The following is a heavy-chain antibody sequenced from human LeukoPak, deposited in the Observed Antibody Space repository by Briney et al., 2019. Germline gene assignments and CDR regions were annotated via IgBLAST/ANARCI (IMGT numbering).Heavy chain of an antibody. D-gene: IGHD1-20*01. J-gene: IGHJ4*02. Sequence: GGSLRLSCAASGFTFSSYSMNWVRQAPGKGLEWVSSISSSSSYIYYADSVKGRFTISRDNAKNSLYLQMNSLRAEDTAVYYCARSGYNWNDSPRVDYWGQGTLVIVSS. V-gene: IGHV3-21*01. CDR1: GFTFSSYS. CDR2: ISSSSSYI. CDR3: ARSGYNWNDSPRVDY.